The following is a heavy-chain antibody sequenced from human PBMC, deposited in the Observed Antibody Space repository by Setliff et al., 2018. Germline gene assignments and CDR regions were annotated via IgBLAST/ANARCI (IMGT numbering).Heavy chain of an antibody. CDR1: GGPFSGYS. J-gene: IGHJ4*02. Sequence: PSETLSLTCAVYGGPFSGYSWTWIRQPPGKGLEWIGDINHSGSTNYSPSLKSRVTISVDTSKNQFSLKLSSVTAADTAVYYCARGSRIAGRAIDFWGQGTLVTVSS. CDR2: INHSGST. CDR3: ARGSRIAGRAIDF. D-gene: IGHD6-6*01. V-gene: IGHV4-34*01.